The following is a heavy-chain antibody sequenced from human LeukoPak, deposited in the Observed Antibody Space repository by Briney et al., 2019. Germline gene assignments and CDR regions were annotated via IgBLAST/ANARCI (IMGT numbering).Heavy chain of an antibody. J-gene: IGHJ6*02. V-gene: IGHV4-4*07. CDR3: ARDLGEMTTVTTNYYYYYGMDV. CDR1: GGSISSYY. CDR2: IYTSGST. D-gene: IGHD4-17*01. Sequence: SETLSLTCTVSGGSISSYYWSWIRQPAGKGLEWIGRIYTSGSTNYNPSLKSRVTMSVDTSKSQFSLKLSSVTAADTVVYYCARDLGEMTTVTTNYYYYYGMDVWSQGTTVTVSS.